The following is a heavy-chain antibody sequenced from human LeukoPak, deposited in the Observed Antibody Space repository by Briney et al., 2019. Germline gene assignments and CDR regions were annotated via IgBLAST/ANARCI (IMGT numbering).Heavy chain of an antibody. CDR1: GFTFSSYG. D-gene: IGHD3-22*01. CDR3: ARDNYYDSSGYYFFDY. J-gene: IGHJ4*02. V-gene: IGHV3-33*01. Sequence: GGSLRLSCAASGFTFSSYGMHWVRQAPGKGLEWVAVIWYDGSNKYYADSVKGRFTISRDNSKNMLYLQMNSLRAEDTAVYYCARDNYYDSSGYYFFDYWGQGTLVTVSS. CDR2: IWYDGSNK.